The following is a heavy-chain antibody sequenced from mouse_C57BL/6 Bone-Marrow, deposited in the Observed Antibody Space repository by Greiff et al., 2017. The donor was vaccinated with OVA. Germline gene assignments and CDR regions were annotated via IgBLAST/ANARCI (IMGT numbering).Heavy chain of an antibody. CDR3: SRWSHGPMDY. CDR1: GFTFSNYR. J-gene: IGHJ4*01. CDR2: ITVKSDNYGA. V-gene: IGHV13-2*01. Sequence: VKLVETGGGLVRPGNSLKLSCGTSGFTFSNYRMYWLRQPPGKRLEWIAVITVKSDNYGANYAESVKGRFALSSDDSKNNVYLEMNRLREEDTATYVCSRWSHGPMDYWGQGASVPVSS.